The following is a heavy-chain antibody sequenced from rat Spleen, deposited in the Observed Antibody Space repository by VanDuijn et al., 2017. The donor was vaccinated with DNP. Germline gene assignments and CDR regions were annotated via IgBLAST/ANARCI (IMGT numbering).Heavy chain of an antibody. CDR3: ARDAGGPFDY. V-gene: IGHV5S13*01. Sequence: EVQLVESGGHLVQPGRSLTLSCVASGFTFSNYDMAWVRQAPTQGLEWVTSITNSGGSTYYRDSVKGRFSISRDNAKNTLQLQMNNLRSEDTATYYCARDAGGPFDYWGQGVMVTVSS. D-gene: IGHD1-11*01. J-gene: IGHJ2*01. CDR2: ITNSGGST. CDR1: GFTFSNYD.